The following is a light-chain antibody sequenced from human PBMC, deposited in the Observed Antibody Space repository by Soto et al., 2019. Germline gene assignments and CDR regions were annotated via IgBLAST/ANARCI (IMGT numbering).Light chain of an antibody. CDR2: WAS. CDR3: QQYYTTRT. V-gene: IGKV4-1*01. J-gene: IGKJ1*01. CDR1: QSVLYSSNNKNY. Sequence: DIVMTQSPDSLAVSLGERAPINCKSSQSVLYSSNNKNYLAWYQQKPGQPPKLLIYWASTRESGVPDRVSGSGSGTDFTLTISSLQDEDVAVYYCQQYYTTRTFGQGTKVEIK.